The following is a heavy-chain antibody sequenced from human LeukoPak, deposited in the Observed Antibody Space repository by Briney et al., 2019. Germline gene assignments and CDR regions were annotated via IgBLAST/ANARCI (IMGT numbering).Heavy chain of an antibody. V-gene: IGHV3-30*03. CDR3: AREQISGWYDY. CDR1: GFTFSSYG. J-gene: IGHJ4*02. Sequence: PGGSLRLSCAASGFTFSSYGMHWVRQAPGKGLEWVAVISYDGINEYYVDSVKGRFTISRDTSKSTLYLHMNSLRAEDTAVYYCAREQISGWYDYWGQGTLLTVSS. D-gene: IGHD6-19*01. CDR2: ISYDGINE.